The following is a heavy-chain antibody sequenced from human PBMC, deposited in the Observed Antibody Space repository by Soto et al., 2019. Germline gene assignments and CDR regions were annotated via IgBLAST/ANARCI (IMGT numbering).Heavy chain of an antibody. Sequence: ELQLVESGGGLVKPGGSLRLSCAASGFSFSKDWMSWVRQAPGKGLEWVGRIKSKTDGETTDYAATVKGRFTISRYDSKNTLYLQMNGLKIEDTAVYYCTADEWEWGQGTGVTVSS. V-gene: IGHV3-15*05. J-gene: IGHJ4*02. D-gene: IGHD1-26*01. CDR3: TADEWE. CDR2: IKSKTDGETT. CDR1: GFSFSKDW.